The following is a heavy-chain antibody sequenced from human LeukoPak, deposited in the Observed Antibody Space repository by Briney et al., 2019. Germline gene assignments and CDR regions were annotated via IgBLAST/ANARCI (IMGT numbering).Heavy chain of an antibody. CDR1: GYTLTELS. V-gene: IGHV1-24*01. J-gene: IGHJ6*02. CDR2: FDPEDGET. CDR3: ATQSGSYYYYYGMDV. D-gene: IGHD1-26*01. Sequence: ASVKVSCKVSGYTLTELSMHWVRQAPGKGLEWMGGFDPEDGETIYAQKFQGRVTMTEGTSTDTAYMELSSLRSEDTAVYYCATQSGSYYYYYGMDVWGQGTTVTVSS.